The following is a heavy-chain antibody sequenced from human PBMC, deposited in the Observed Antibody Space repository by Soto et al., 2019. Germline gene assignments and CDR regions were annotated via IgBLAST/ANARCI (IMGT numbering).Heavy chain of an antibody. J-gene: IGHJ4*02. V-gene: IGHV3-7*01. CDR1: GFTFSSYW. D-gene: IGHD6-19*01. Sequence: EVQLVESGGGLVQPGGSLRLACAATGFTFSSYWMSWFRQAPGKGLEWVANIKQDGSDKYYVDSVKGRFTISRDNAKNSLYLQMNSLRAEDTAVYYCARVQSLAVVYWGQGTLVTVSS. CDR3: ARVQSLAVVY. CDR2: IKQDGSDK.